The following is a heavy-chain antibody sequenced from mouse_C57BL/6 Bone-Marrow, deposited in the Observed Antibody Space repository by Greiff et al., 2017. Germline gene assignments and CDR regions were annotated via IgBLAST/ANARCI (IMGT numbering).Heavy chain of an antibody. CDR3: ARSYGSSYVTYFDY. CDR1: GYTFTDYY. Sequence: QVHVKQSGPELVKPGASVKISCKASGYTFTDYYINWVKQRPGQGLEWIGWIYPGSGNTKYNEKFKGKATLTVDTSSSTAYMQRSSLTSEDSAVYFCARSYGSSYVTYFDYWGQGTTLTVSS. J-gene: IGHJ2*01. V-gene: IGHV1-84*01. CDR2: IYPGSGNT. D-gene: IGHD1-1*01.